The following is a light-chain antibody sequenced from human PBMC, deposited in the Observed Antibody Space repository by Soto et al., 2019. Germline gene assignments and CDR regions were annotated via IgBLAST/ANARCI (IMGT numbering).Light chain of an antibody. J-gene: IGKJ2*01. CDR2: DAS. V-gene: IGKV3-11*01. CDR1: QSVGSY. Sequence: EIVLTQSPATLSLSPGQRDTLSCRASQSVGSYLAWYQQKPGQAPRLLIYDASNRATGIPDRFSGSGSGTDFTLTISSLEPEDFAVYYCHQRSNWPRTFGQGTKLEIK. CDR3: HQRSNWPRT.